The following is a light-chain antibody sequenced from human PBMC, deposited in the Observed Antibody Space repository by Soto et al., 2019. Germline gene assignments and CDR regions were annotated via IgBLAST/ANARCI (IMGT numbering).Light chain of an antibody. V-gene: IGKV3-11*01. CDR2: DAS. J-gene: IGKJ5*01. Sequence: EIVLTQSPATLSLSPGERATLSCRASQSVSSYLAWYQQKPGQAPRLRIYDASNRATGIPARFSGSGSGTDFTLTISSLEPEDFAVYYCHQRSHRPPLIPFGQGPRPEIK. CDR1: QSVSSY. CDR3: HQRSHRPPLIP.